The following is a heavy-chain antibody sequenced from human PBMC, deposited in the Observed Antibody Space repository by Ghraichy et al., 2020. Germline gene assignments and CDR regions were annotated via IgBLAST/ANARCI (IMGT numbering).Heavy chain of an antibody. Sequence: LSLTCAASGFTFSSYGMHWVRQAPGKGLEWVAVIWYDGSNKYYADSVKGRFTISRDNSKNTLYLQMNSLRAEDTAVYYCARAELLWFGESFYGMDVWGQGTTVTVSS. D-gene: IGHD3-10*01. J-gene: IGHJ6*02. CDR1: GFTFSSYG. CDR2: IWYDGSNK. CDR3: ARAELLWFGESFYGMDV. V-gene: IGHV3-33*01.